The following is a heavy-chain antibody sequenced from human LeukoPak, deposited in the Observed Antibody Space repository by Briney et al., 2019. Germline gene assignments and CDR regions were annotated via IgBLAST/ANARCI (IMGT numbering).Heavy chain of an antibody. V-gene: IGHV3-23*01. CDR1: GFTFSIYA. CDR2: ISGSGGST. D-gene: IGHD3-22*01. CDR3: TRSGYRHPYHFES. J-gene: IGHJ4*02. Sequence: PGGSLRLSCAAPGFTFSIYAISWVRQAPGKGLEWVSAISGSGGSTYYADSVKGRFTISRDNSKNTLSLQMNSLRADDTAIYYCTRSGYRHPYHFESWGQGTLVIVSS.